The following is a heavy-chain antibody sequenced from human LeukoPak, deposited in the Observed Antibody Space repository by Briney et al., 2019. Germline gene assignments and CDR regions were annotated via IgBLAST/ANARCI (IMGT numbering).Heavy chain of an antibody. V-gene: IGHV4-38-2*01. CDR3: ARHEVVRGVIISPYYFDY. D-gene: IGHD3-10*01. J-gene: IGHJ4*02. Sequence: SSQTLSLTCAVSGYSISSGYYWGWIRQPPGKGLEWIGSIYHSGSTYYNPSLKSRVTISVDTSKNQFSLKLSSVTAADTAVYYCARHEVVRGVIISPYYFDYWGQGTLVTVSS. CDR1: GYSISSGYY. CDR2: IYHSGST.